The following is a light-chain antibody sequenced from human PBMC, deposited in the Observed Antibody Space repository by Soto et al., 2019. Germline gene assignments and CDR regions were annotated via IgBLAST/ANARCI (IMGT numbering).Light chain of an antibody. J-gene: IGLJ1*01. V-gene: IGLV3-25*03. CDR1: ALPKQY. CDR2: KDS. CDR3: QSADSSGTLDV. Sequence: SYELTQPPSVSVSPGQTARITCSGDALPKQYAYWYQQKPGQAPVLVIYKDSERPSGIPERFSGSSSGTTVTLTISGVQAEDDADYYCQSADSSGTLDVFGTGTKVTVL.